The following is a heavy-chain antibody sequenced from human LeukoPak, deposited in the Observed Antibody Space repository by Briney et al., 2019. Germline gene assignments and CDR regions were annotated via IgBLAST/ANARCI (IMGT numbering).Heavy chain of an antibody. CDR3: ARDLDY. J-gene: IGHJ4*02. CDR2: VNPDGRDK. V-gene: IGHV3-7*03. CDR1: GFSFSDYA. Sequence: GGSLRLSCTASGFSFSDYAMTWVRQGPGKGLEWVATVNPDGRDKYYVDSVKGRFTISRDNGKNSLFLHMISLRAEDTALYYCARDLDYWGQGTLVTVSS.